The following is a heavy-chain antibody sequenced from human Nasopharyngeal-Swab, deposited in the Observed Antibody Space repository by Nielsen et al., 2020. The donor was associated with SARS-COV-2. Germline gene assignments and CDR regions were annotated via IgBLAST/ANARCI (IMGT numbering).Heavy chain of an antibody. CDR1: GFTFSSYA. J-gene: IGHJ6*02. V-gene: IGHV3-30*04. CDR3: ARDGPSTYYYYGMDV. CDR2: ISYDGSNK. D-gene: IGHD5/OR15-5a*01. Sequence: GESLKISCEASGFTFSSYAMHRVRQAPGKGLEWVAVISYDGSNKYYADSVKGRFTISSDKSKNTLYLQMTSLRAEDTAVYYCARDGPSTYYYYGMDVWGQGTTVTVSS.